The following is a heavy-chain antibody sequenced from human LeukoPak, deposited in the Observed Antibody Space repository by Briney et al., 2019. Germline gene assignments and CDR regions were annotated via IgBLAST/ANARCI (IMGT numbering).Heavy chain of an antibody. V-gene: IGHV3-21*01. Sequence: GGSLRLSCAASGFTFDDYGMSWVRQAPGKGLEWVSSISSSSSYIYYVDSVKGRFTISRDNAKKSVYLQMNSLRAEDTAVYYCARGQLYYDSSGFDYWGQGTLVTVSS. CDR2: ISSSSSYI. CDR1: GFTFDDYG. D-gene: IGHD3-22*01. J-gene: IGHJ4*02. CDR3: ARGQLYYDSSGFDY.